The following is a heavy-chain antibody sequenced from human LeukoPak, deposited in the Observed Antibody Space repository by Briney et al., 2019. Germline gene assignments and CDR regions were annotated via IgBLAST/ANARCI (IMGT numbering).Heavy chain of an antibody. D-gene: IGHD5-18*01. CDR1: GFTFSSYG. J-gene: IGHJ4*02. V-gene: IGHV3-30*18. CDR2: ISYDGSNK. CDR3: AKDFGSYGFDY. Sequence: PGGSLRLSCAASGFTFSSYGMHWVRQAPGKGLEWVAAISYDGSNKYYADSVKGRFTISRDNSKNTLYLQMNSLRAEDTAVYYCAKDFGSYGFDYWGQGTLVTVSS.